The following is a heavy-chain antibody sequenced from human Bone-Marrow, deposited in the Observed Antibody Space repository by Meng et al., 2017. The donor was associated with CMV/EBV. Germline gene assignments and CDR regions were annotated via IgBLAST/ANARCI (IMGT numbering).Heavy chain of an antibody. CDR2: ISAYNGNT. V-gene: IGHV1-18*01. J-gene: IGHJ5*02. Sequence: ASVKVSCKASGYTFTSYGISWVRQAPGQGLEWMGWISAYNGNTNYAQKLQGRVTMTTDTSTSTAYMELSSLRSEDTAVYYCARDHAPESSSPPGVNWFDPWGQGTLVTVSS. CDR3: ARDHAPESSSPPGVNWFDP. CDR1: GYTFTSYG. D-gene: IGHD2-2*01.